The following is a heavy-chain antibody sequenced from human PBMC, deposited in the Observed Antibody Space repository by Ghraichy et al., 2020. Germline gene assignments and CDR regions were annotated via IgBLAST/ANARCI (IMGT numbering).Heavy chain of an antibody. Sequence: SETLSLTCAVSGGSLSVYYWSWIRQSPGKRLEWIGEINHSGNTNYNPSLESRVTVSADRSKNQVSLQLRSVTAADTATYYCASLRIAVDGTGGFWGQGTLVTVSS. CDR2: INHSGNT. D-gene: IGHD6-19*01. V-gene: IGHV4-34*01. CDR1: GGSLSVYY. CDR3: ASLRIAVDGTGGF. J-gene: IGHJ4*02.